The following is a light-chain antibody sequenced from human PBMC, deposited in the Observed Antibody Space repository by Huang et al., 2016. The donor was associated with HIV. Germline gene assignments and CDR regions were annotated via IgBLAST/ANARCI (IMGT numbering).Light chain of an antibody. CDR3: QQRSNWAPIT. Sequence: EIVLTQSPATLSLSPGERATLSCRASQSVSSYLAWYQQNPGQAPRRLSYDASSRATGSPARFSGSGSGTDFTLTISSLEPEDFAVYYCQQRSNWAPITFGGGTKVEIK. J-gene: IGKJ4*01. V-gene: IGKV3-11*01. CDR1: QSVSSY. CDR2: DAS.